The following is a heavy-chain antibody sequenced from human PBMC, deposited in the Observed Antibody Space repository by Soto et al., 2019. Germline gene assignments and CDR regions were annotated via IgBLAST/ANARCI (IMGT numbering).Heavy chain of an antibody. Sequence: SETLSLTCTVSGGSISSYYWSWIRQPPGKGLEWIGYIYYSGSTNYNPSLKSRVTISVDTSKNQFSLKLSSVTASDTAVYYCARDKVAGDYYYYMDVWGKGTTVTVSS. V-gene: IGHV4-59*01. CDR3: ARDKVAGDYYYYMDV. J-gene: IGHJ6*03. CDR2: IYYSGST. D-gene: IGHD2-15*01. CDR1: GGSISSYY.